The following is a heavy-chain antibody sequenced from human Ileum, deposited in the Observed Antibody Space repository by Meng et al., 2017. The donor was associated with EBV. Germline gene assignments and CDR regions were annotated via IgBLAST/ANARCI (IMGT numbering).Heavy chain of an antibody. CDR3: ARDRSGSYYSPTFDY. CDR1: GGSISSSSYY. J-gene: IGHJ4*02. D-gene: IGHD3-10*01. Sequence: QGLDSGLVMPSCSLSLTCTVSGGSISSSSYYWGWIRQPPGKGLEWIGSIYYSGSTYYNPSLKSRVTISVDTSKNQFSLKLSSVTAADTAVYYCARDRSGSYYSPTFDYWGQGTLVTVSS. V-gene: IGHV4-39*07. CDR2: IYYSGST.